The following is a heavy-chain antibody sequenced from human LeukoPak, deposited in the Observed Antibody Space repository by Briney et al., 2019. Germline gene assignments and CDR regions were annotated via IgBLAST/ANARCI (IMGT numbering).Heavy chain of an antibody. J-gene: IGHJ4*02. Sequence: GESLKISCKASGYSFTSNWIGWVRQMPGKGLEWMGIVWPDDSDTRYSSSFQGQVTISADKSTSTTYLQWSSLKVSDTAMYYCARLVGKILRDTPRYLDYWGQGTLVTVSS. CDR3: ARLVGKILRDTPRYLDY. V-gene: IGHV5-51*01. CDR1: GYSFTSNW. CDR2: VWPDDSDT. D-gene: IGHD2-2*01.